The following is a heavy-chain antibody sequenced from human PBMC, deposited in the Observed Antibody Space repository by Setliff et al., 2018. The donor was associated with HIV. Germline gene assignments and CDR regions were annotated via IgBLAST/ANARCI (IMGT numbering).Heavy chain of an antibody. CDR3: ARHTTWFSGYFDN. J-gene: IGHJ4*02. CDR1: GDSINSANSY. V-gene: IGHV4-39*01. CDR2: VYNTGRT. D-gene: IGHD3-10*01. Sequence: PSETLSLPCAAYGDSINSANSYWGWIRQPPGKGLEWIATVYNTGRTFYNPSRQSRFTISIDTSRHQFSLKVTSVTAADTAVYYCARHTTWFSGYFDNWGQGALGTVS.